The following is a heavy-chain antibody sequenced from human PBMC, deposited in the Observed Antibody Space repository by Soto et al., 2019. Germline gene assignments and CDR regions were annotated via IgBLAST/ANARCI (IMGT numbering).Heavy chain of an antibody. J-gene: IGHJ5*02. D-gene: IGHD2-21*02. Sequence: EVQLVESGGGLVKPGGSLRLSCEASGFTFSSYNMNWVRQAPGKGLEWVSSISSSSSYIYYADSVKGRFTIPRDNAKNSLYLQMNSLSAEDMAVYFCARQYCGGDSPMAWPSWGQGTLVTVSS. CDR1: GFTFSSYN. CDR3: ARQYCGGDSPMAWPS. CDR2: ISSSSSYI. V-gene: IGHV3-21*01.